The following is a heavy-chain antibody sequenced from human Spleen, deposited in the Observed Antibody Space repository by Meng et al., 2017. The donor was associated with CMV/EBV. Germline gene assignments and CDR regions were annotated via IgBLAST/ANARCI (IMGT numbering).Heavy chain of an antibody. J-gene: IGHJ4*02. CDR1: GFTFSRYD. V-gene: IGHV3-53*01. CDR3: AHRQEWDFDY. Sequence: LSLTCASSGFTFSRYDMHCVRQAPGKGLEWVSVLYSDGRTYYTDSVKGRFTISRDDAKNTLYLHMSSLRADDTAVYYCAHRQEWDFDYWGQGTLVTVSS. D-gene: IGHD3-3*01. CDR2: LYSDGRT.